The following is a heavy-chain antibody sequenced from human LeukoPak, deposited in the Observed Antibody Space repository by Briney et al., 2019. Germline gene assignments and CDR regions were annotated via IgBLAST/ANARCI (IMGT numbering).Heavy chain of an antibody. D-gene: IGHD4-17*01. J-gene: IGHJ4*02. V-gene: IGHV4-34*01. CDR3: ASYSYGDYSWTFDY. CDR1: GGSFSGYY. CDR2: INRSGST. Sequence: SETLSLTCAVYGGSFSGYYWSWIRQPPGKGLEWIGEINRSGSTNYNPSLKSRVTISVDTSKNQFSLKLSSVTAADTAVYYCASYSYGDYSWTFDYWGQGTLVTVSS.